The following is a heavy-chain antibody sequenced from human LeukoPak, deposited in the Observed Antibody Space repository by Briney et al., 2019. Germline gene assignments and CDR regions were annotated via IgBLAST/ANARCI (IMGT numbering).Heavy chain of an antibody. Sequence: PGGSLRLSCAASGFTVSSNYMSWVRQAPGKGVEWVSVIYSGGSTYYADSVKGRFTISRDNSKNTLYLQMNSLRAEDTAVYYCATYSSPGHFDYWGQGTLVTVSS. V-gene: IGHV3-66*02. CDR3: ATYSSPGHFDY. CDR2: IYSGGST. J-gene: IGHJ4*02. CDR1: GFTVSSNY. D-gene: IGHD6-13*01.